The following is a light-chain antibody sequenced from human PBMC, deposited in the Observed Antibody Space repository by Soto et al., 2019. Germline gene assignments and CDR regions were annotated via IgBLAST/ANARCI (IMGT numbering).Light chain of an antibody. CDR2: DAS. CDR3: QQRSIWPTIT. Sequence: EIVLTQSPATLSLSPGERATLSCRASQSVSVFLAWYQQKPGQAPRLLIYDASNRAPGIPARFSGSGSGTDFTLTIRSLETEDFAVYYCQQRSIWPTITFGGGTKVEIK. V-gene: IGKV3-11*01. J-gene: IGKJ4*01. CDR1: QSVSVF.